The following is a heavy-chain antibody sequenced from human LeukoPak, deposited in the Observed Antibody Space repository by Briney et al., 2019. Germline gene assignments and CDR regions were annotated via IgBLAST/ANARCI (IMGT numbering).Heavy chain of an antibody. CDR2: IYYSGST. J-gene: IGHJ4*02. CDR3: ARTTVVAKYFDY. D-gene: IGHD4-23*01. Sequence: SQTLSLTCTVSGGSISSGGYCWSWIRQHPGKGLEWIGYIYYSGSTYYNPSLKSRLTISVDTSKNQFSLKLSSVTAADTAVYYCARTTVVAKYFDYWGQGTLVTVSS. CDR1: GGSISSGGYC. V-gene: IGHV4-31*03.